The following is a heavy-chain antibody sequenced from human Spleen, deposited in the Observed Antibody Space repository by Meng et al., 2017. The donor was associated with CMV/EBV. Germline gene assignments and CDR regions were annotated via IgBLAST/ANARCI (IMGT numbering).Heavy chain of an antibody. CDR2: IGTAGDT. V-gene: IGHV3-13*01. Sequence: GGSLRLSCAASGFTFSSYDMHWVRQATGKGLEWVSAIGTAGDTYYPGSVKGRFTISRENAKNSLYLQMNSLRAGDTAVYYCARVNGWYRGIDYWGQGTLVTVSS. J-gene: IGHJ4*02. CDR1: GFTFSSYD. CDR3: ARVNGWYRGIDY. D-gene: IGHD6-19*01.